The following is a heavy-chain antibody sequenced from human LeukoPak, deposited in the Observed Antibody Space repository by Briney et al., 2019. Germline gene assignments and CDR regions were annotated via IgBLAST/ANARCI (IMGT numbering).Heavy chain of an antibody. J-gene: IGHJ4*02. D-gene: IGHD6-19*01. CDR1: GFTVSGNY. CDR3: ARDRRYSSGWYSFDY. CDR2: IYSGGST. V-gene: IGHV3-53*01. Sequence: PGGSLRLSCAASGFTVSGNYMSWVRQAPGKGLEWVSVIYSGGSTYYADSVKGRFTISRDNSKNTLYLQMNSLRAEDTAVYYCARDRRYSSGWYSFDYWGQGTLVTVSS.